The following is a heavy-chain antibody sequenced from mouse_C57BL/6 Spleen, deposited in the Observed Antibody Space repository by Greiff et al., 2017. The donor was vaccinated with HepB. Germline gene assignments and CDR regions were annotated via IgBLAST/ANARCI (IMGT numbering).Heavy chain of an antibody. CDR3: ARERDYGSSPWFAY. J-gene: IGHJ3*01. CDR2: IHPNSGST. V-gene: IGHV1-64*01. CDR1: GYTFTSYW. D-gene: IGHD1-1*01. Sequence: QVQLKQPGAELVKPGASVKLSCKASGYTFTSYWMHWVKQRPGQGLEWIGMIHPNSGSTNYNEKFKSKATLTVDKSSSTAYMQLSSLTSEDSAVYYCARERDYGSSPWFAYWGQGTLVTVSA.